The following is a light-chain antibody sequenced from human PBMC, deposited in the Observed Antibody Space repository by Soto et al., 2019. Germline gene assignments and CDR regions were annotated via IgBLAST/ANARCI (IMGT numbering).Light chain of an antibody. CDR3: CSYAGSSTWV. CDR2: GGT. Sequence: QSALTQPASVSGSPGQSITISCTGTSSDVGSYNLVSWYQQHPGKAPKLMIYGGTKRPSGVSNRFSGSKSGNTASLTISGLQAEDEADYYCCSYAGSSTWVFGGGTKLIVL. V-gene: IGLV2-23*01. J-gene: IGLJ3*02. CDR1: SSDVGSYNL.